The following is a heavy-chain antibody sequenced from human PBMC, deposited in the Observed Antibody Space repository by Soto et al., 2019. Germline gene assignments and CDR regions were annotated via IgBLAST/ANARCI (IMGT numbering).Heavy chain of an antibody. CDR2: IYYSGTA. V-gene: IGHV4-31*03. Sequence: QLQLRESGPGLVQPAQTLSLTCTVAGGSITGGFSYWTWVRQHPGKGLEWVGHIYYSGTAYYNPSLKSRVDMSVDPSQNRFSLKLSSVTAADTAMYFCERSLPGGTIFYMDIWGEGTTVTVSS. D-gene: IGHD1-26*01. CDR3: ERSLPGGTIFYMDI. CDR1: GGSITGGFSY. J-gene: IGHJ6*03.